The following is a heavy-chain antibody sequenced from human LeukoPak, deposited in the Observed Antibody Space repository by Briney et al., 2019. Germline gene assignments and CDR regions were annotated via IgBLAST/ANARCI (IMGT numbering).Heavy chain of an antibody. J-gene: IGHJ6*02. V-gene: IGHV3-48*04. CDR2: ISSSSSTI. CDR3: ARGDSTVVYYYYGMDV. CDR1: GFTFSTYG. Sequence: GGSLRLSCAASGFTFSTYGMNWVRQAPGKGLEWVSYISSSSSTIYYADSVKGRFTISRDNAKNSLYLQMNSLRAEDTAVYYCARGDSTVVYYYYGMDVWGQGTTVTVSS. D-gene: IGHD6-13*01.